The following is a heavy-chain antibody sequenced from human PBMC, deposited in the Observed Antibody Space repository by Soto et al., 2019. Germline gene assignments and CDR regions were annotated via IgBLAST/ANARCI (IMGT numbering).Heavy chain of an antibody. CDR2: SYYSGST. Sequence: SETLSLTCTVSGGSINSYYWSWIRQPPGKGLEWIGYSYYSGSTNYNPSLKSRVTISVDTSKNQFSLKLRSVTAADTAVYYCARLTGNNWCDPWGQGTLVTVS. CDR1: GGSINSYY. V-gene: IGHV4-59*08. CDR3: ARLTGNNWCDP. J-gene: IGHJ5*02.